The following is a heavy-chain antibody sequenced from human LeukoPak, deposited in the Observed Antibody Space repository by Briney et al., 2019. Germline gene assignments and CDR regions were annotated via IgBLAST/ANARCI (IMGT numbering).Heavy chain of an antibody. Sequence: SETLSLTCTVSGGSIRSSYYYWGWIRQPPGKGLEWIGSIYDSGSTYYNPSLKSRVTISVDTSKDQFSLKLSSVTAADTAVYYCAREYSSGWYVFDYWGQGTLVTVSS. D-gene: IGHD6-19*01. CDR3: AREYSSGWYVFDY. V-gene: IGHV4-39*07. J-gene: IGHJ4*02. CDR2: IYDSGST. CDR1: GGSIRSSYYY.